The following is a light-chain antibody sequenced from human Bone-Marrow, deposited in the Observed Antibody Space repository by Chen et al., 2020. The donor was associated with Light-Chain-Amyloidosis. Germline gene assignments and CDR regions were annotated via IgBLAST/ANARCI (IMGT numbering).Light chain of an antibody. Sequence: SYELTQPPSVSVSPGQTARITCSGDDLPTKYAYWYQQQPGQAPVLVIHRDTERPSGISERFSGSRSGTTATLTISGVQAEDEADYHCQSADSSGTYEVIFGGGTKLTVL. CDR1: DLPTKY. CDR3: QSADSSGTYEVI. CDR2: RDT. V-gene: IGLV3-25*03. J-gene: IGLJ2*01.